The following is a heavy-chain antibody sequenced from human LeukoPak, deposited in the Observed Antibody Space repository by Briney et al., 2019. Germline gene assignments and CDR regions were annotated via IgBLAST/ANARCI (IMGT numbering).Heavy chain of an antibody. Sequence: KPSETLSLTCAVSGGSISSSNWWSWVRQPPGKGLEWIGEIYHSGSTNYNPSLKSRVTISVDTSKNQFSLKLSSVTAADTAVYYCARDGPPYYDFWSGYYMGYNWFDPWGQGTLVTVSS. D-gene: IGHD3-3*01. CDR2: IYHSGST. CDR1: GGSISSSNW. J-gene: IGHJ5*02. CDR3: ARDGPPYYDFWSGYYMGYNWFDP. V-gene: IGHV4-4*02.